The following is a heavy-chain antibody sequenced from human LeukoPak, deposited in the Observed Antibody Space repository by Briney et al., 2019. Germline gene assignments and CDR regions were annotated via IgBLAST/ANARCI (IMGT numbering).Heavy chain of an antibody. V-gene: IGHV1-69*05. CDR1: GGTFSSYA. CDR3: ARHRQQLVLGNQFSTWFDP. D-gene: IGHD6-13*01. J-gene: IGHJ5*02. CDR2: IIPIFGTA. Sequence: GASVKVSCKASGGTFSSYAISWVRQAPGQGLEWMGGIIPIFGTANYAQKFQGRVTITTDESTSTAYMELSSLRSEDTAVYYCARHRQQLVLGNQFSTWFDPWGQGTLVSLSS.